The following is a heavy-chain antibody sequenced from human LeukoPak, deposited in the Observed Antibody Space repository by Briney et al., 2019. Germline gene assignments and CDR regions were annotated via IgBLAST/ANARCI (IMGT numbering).Heavy chain of an antibody. CDR2: ISGSGGTT. CDR1: GFTFSSYA. CDR3: SRDPRIVMATTVFDY. D-gene: IGHD5-24*01. J-gene: IGHJ4*02. V-gene: IGHV3-23*01. Sequence: GGSLRLSCTASGFTFSSYAMNWVRQAPGKGLEWVSGISGSGGTTYYADSVKGRFTISRDNAKNSLYLQMNSLRAEDTAVYYCSRDPRIVMATTVFDYWGQGTLVTVSS.